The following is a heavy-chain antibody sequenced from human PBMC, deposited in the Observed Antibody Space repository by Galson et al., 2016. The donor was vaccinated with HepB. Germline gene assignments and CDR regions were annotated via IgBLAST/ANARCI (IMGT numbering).Heavy chain of an antibody. CDR1: ESTFGKHG. CDR3: ARGGTPSGLDI. Sequence: SLGLACAESESTFGKHGVDWVRQAPGKGLEWVSKINRDGSGTAYADSVKGRFTNSRDNAKNTLYLQMNSLRDEDTALYYCARGGTPSGLDIWGQGTMVTVSS. J-gene: IGHJ3*02. D-gene: IGHD3-16*01. V-gene: IGHV3-74*03. CDR2: INRDGSGT.